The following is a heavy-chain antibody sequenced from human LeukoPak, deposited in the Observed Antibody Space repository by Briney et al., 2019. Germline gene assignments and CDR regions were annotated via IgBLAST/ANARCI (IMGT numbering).Heavy chain of an antibody. V-gene: IGHV4-4*02. CDR2: IYHSGST. D-gene: IGHD5-18*01. Sequence: TSETLSLTCAVSGGSISSSNWWSWVRQPPGKGLEWIGEIYHSGSTNYNPSLKSRVTISVDTSKNQFSLKLSSVTAADTAVYYCARQLLEDTNFDYWGQGTLVTVSS. CDR1: GGSISSSNW. CDR3: ARQLLEDTNFDY. J-gene: IGHJ4*02.